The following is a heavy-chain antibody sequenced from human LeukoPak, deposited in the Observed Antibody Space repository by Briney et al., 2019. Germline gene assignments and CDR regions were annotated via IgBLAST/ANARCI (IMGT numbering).Heavy chain of an antibody. D-gene: IGHD3-22*01. V-gene: IGHV3-11*01. Sequence: GGSLRLSCAASGFTFSDYYMSWIRQAPGKGLEWVSYISSSGSTIYYADSVKGRFTISRDNAKNSLYLQMNSLRAEDTAVYYCARSKGYDSSGYYYMDYFDYWGQGTLVAVSS. CDR3: ARSKGYDSSGYYYMDYFDY. CDR2: ISSSGSTI. J-gene: IGHJ4*02. CDR1: GFTFSDYY.